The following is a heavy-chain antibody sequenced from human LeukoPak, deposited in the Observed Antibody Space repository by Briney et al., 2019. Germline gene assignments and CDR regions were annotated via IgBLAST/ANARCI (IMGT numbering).Heavy chain of an antibody. J-gene: IGHJ4*02. D-gene: IGHD6-19*01. V-gene: IGHV4-39*07. CDR1: GGSISLSYYY. Sequence: SETLSLTCSVSGGSISLSYYYWGWIRQPPGKALEWIGSVCYSGTTSYNPSLKSRVTISVDMSKNHFSLRLSSVTAADTAMYYCARGTLYSGWSYYFDYWGQGSQVTVSS. CDR2: VCYSGTT. CDR3: ARGTLYSGWSYYFDY.